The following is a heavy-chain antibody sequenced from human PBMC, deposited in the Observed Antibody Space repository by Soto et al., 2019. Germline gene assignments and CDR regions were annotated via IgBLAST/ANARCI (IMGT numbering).Heavy chain of an antibody. D-gene: IGHD2-2*01. CDR1: GTSISSSDYY. Sequence: SETLSLTCTVSGTSISSSDYYWGWIRQPPGKGLEWITSIYYTGMTYYNPSLESRVTISVDTSKNQFSLKVSSVTAADTAMYYCARLGGYCSTTTCYGYYAMDVWGQGTTVTVSS. CDR3: ARLGGYCSTTTCYGYYAMDV. V-gene: IGHV4-39*01. CDR2: IYYTGMT. J-gene: IGHJ6*02.